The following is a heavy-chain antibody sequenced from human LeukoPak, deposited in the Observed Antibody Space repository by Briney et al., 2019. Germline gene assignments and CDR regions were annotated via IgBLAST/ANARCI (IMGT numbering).Heavy chain of an antibody. CDR2: INYSGST. J-gene: IGHJ4*02. CDR1: GGSISSYY. V-gene: IGHV4-59*01. CDR3: ARESYDSSGYYVSYYFDY. D-gene: IGHD3-22*01. Sequence: SETLSLTCTVSGGSISSYYWSWIRQPPGKGLEWIGYINYSGSTNYNPSLKSRVTISVDTSKNQFSLKLSSVTAADTAVYYCARESYDSSGYYVSYYFDYWGQGTLVTVSS.